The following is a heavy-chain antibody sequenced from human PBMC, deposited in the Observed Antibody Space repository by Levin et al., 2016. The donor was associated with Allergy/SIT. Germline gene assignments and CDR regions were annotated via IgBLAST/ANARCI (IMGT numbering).Heavy chain of an antibody. D-gene: IGHD1-26*01. CDR2: INHSGST. CDR1: GGSFSGYY. V-gene: IGHV4-34*01. Sequence: SETLSLTCAVYGGSFSGYYWSWIRQPPGKGLEWIGEINHSGSTNYNPSLKSRVTMSVDTSKNQFSLKLSSVTAADTAVYYCVTGSYSWFDPWGQGTLVTVSS. J-gene: IGHJ5*02. CDR3: VTGSYSWFDP.